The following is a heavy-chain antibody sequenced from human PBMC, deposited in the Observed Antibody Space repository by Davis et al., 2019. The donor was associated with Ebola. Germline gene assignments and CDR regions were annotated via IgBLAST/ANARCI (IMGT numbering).Heavy chain of an antibody. CDR2: IYYSGST. Sequence: PSETLSLTCTVSGGSISSGDYYWSWIRQPPGKGLEWIGYIYYSGSTYYNPSLKSRVTISVDTSKNQFSLKLSSVTAADTAVYYCARIVLDQTGDFWSGYHTLAHDYWGQGTLVTVSS. V-gene: IGHV4-30-4*02. J-gene: IGHJ4*02. CDR1: GGSISSGDYY. D-gene: IGHD3-3*01. CDR3: ARIVLDQTGDFWSGYHTLAHDY.